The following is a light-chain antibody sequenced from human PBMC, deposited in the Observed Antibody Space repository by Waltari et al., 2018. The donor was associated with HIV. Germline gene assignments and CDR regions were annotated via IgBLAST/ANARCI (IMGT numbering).Light chain of an antibody. Sequence: QSVLTQPPSASRTPGQRVLMSFSGNKSNVGNNFVSWFQQVPGGAPKLVIYRNDRRPSGVPDRFSGAKSGSSASLAISGLQSDDEADYFCASWDDNLGHWVFGVGTKLTV. CDR3: ASWDDNLGHWV. J-gene: IGLJ3*02. V-gene: IGLV1-44*01. CDR2: RND. CDR1: KSNVGNNF.